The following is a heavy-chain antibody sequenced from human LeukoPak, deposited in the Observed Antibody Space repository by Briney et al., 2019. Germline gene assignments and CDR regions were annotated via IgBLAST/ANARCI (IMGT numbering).Heavy chain of an antibody. Sequence: GGSLRLSCAGSGFTFSGSAMHWVRQSPGKGLEWVGRIRSKANDHATAYAASVRGRFTISRDDSENTAYLQMNSLKTEDTAIYYCTRRLMTTVNDYWGQGTLVTVSS. CDR3: TRRLMTTVNDY. CDR1: GFTFSGSA. D-gene: IGHD4-17*01. J-gene: IGHJ4*02. V-gene: IGHV3-73*01. CDR2: IRSKANDHAT.